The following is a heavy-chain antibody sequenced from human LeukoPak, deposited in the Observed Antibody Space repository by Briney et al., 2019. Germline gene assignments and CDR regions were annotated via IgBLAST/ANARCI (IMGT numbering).Heavy chain of an antibody. J-gene: IGHJ4*02. CDR1: GFTFSSYW. CDR2: IKQDESEK. CDR3: ARGYEGIVGATTPSDY. Sequence: GGSLRLSCAASGFTFSSYWMSWVSQAPGKGLEWVANIKQDESEKYYVDSVKGRFTISRDNAKNSLYLQMNSLRAEDTAVYYCARGYEGIVGATTPSDYWGQGTLVTVSS. V-gene: IGHV3-7*01. D-gene: IGHD1-26*01.